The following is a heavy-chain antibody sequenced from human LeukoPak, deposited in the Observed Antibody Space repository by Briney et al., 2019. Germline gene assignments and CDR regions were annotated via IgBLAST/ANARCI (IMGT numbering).Heavy chain of an antibody. CDR2: INPNSGGT. CDR3: ARVRGSYSSIDY. CDR1: GYTFTGYY. V-gene: IGHV1-2*02. Sequence: ASVKVSCKASGYTFTGYYMHWVRQAPGQGLEWMGWINPNSGGTNYAQKFQGRVTMTRDTSISTAYMELSRLRSDDTAVYYCARVRGSYSSIDYWGQGTLVTASS. J-gene: IGHJ4*02. D-gene: IGHD1-26*01.